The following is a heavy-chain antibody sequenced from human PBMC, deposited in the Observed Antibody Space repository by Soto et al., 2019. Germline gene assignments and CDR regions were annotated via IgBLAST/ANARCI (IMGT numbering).Heavy chain of an antibody. CDR3: ARGVRYHMKASKYLFWFDH. V-gene: IGHV4-4*07. CDR1: GFSMSGYF. Sequence: SETLSLTCSISGFSMSGYFWSWILQPFVKGLEWIGRIYSSGSTNYNLSFKGRVTMSVDTPKNQISLRLSSVTAADTAVYYCARGVRYHMKASKYLFWFDHWGLGTMVTVSS. J-gene: IGHJ5*02. D-gene: IGHD3-9*01. CDR2: IYSSGST.